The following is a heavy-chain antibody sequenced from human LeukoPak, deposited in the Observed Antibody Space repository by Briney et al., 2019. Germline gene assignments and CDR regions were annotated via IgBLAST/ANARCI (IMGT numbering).Heavy chain of an antibody. V-gene: IGHV4-34*12. CDR1: GGSFSGYY. Sequence: SETLSLTCGVYGGSFSGYYWSWIRQPPRKGLEWIGEIIHSGSTNYNPSLKSRVTLSIDTSKNQFSLKLSSVTAADTAVYYCASSFSFPFYHFDYWGQGTLVTVSS. J-gene: IGHJ4*02. CDR3: ASSFSFPFYHFDY. CDR2: IIHSGST. D-gene: IGHD2/OR15-2a*01.